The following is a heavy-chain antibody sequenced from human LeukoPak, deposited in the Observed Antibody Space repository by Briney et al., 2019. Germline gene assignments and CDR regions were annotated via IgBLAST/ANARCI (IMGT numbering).Heavy chain of an antibody. CDR2: IIPIFGTA. V-gene: IGHV1-69*06. D-gene: IGHD2-2*01. CDR3: ARVPAAIRTGMDV. Sequence: GASVKVSCKASGCTFSSYAISWVRQAPGQGLEWMGGIIPIFGTANYAQKFQGRVTITADKSTSTAYMELSSLRSEDTAVYYCARVPAAIRTGMDVWGKGTTVTVSS. J-gene: IGHJ6*04. CDR1: GCTFSSYA.